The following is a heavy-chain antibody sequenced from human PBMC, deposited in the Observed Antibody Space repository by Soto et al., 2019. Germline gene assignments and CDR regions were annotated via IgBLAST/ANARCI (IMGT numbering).Heavy chain of an antibody. J-gene: IGHJ4*02. CDR1: GYTFTSYA. CDR2: INAGNGNT. Sequence: GASVKVSCKASGYTFTSYAMHWVRQAPGQRLEWMGWINAGNGNTKYSKKFQGRVTITRDTSASTAYMELRSLRSDDTAVYYCARDQLWFGESPAAPFDYWGQGTLVTVSS. V-gene: IGHV1-3*01. CDR3: ARDQLWFGESPAAPFDY. D-gene: IGHD3-10*01.